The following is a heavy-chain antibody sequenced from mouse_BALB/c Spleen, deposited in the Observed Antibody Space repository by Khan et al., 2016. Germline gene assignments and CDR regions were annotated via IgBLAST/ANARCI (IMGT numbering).Heavy chain of an antibody. Sequence: QVQLQQSGAELAKPGASVKMSCKAAGYTFTSYWMHWVKQRPRQGLEWIGYINPSTGYTEYNQKFEDKATLTADKSSSTAYMQLSSLTSEDSAVYYCAGSGYAYGGQGTLVTAAA. D-gene: IGHD3-1*01. J-gene: IGHJ3*01. CDR1: GYTFTSYW. CDR2: INPSTGYT. CDR3: AGSGYAY. V-gene: IGHV1-7*01.